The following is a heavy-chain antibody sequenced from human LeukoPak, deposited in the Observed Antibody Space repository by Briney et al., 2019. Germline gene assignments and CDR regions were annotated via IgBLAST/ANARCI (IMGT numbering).Heavy chain of an antibody. CDR1: GYNFDRYG. CDR3: ARDQGRNWLDP. J-gene: IGHJ5*02. CDR2: ISGHNGNT. Sequence: ASVKVSCKGSGYNFDRYGISWVRQAPGQGLEWMAWISGHNGNTHYAQKFQGGVAVTTDTSTSTAYMDLRSLTSDDTAVYYCARDQGRNWLDPWGQGTLVTVSS. V-gene: IGHV1-18*01.